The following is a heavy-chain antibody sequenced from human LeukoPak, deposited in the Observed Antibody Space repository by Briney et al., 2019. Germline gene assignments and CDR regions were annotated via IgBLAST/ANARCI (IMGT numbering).Heavy chain of an antibody. D-gene: IGHD3-9*01. CDR2: IYYSGST. J-gene: IGHJ4*02. Sequence: PSETLSLTCTVSGGSISSYYWSWIRQPPGKGLEWIGYIYYSGSTNYNPSLKSRVTISVATSKNQFSLKLSSVTAADTAVYYCASSLADMDPNVFDYWGQGTLVTVSS. V-gene: IGHV4-59*01. CDR3: ASSLADMDPNVFDY. CDR1: GGSISSYY.